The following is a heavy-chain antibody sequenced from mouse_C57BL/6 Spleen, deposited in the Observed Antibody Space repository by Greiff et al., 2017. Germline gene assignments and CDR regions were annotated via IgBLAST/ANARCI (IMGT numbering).Heavy chain of an antibody. Sequence: VQLQQSGAELVKPGASVKLSCKASGYTFTEYTIHWVKQRSGQGLEWIGWFYPGSGSIKYNEKFKDKATLTADKSSSTVYMARSRLTSEDAAVYFCARHEEWLLGGNAMDYWGQGTSVTVSS. D-gene: IGHD2-3*01. V-gene: IGHV1-62-2*01. J-gene: IGHJ4*01. CDR1: GYTFTEYT. CDR3: ARHEEWLLGGNAMDY. CDR2: FYPGSGSI.